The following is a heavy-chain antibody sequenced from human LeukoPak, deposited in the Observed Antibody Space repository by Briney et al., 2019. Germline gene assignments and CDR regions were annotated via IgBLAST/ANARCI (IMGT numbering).Heavy chain of an antibody. CDR3: AKDRYDSDPYHDAFDI. V-gene: IGHV3-30*18. D-gene: IGHD3-22*01. Sequence: PGGSLRLSCAASGLTFSSYSMNWVRQAPGKGLEWVAVISFDGTKHYYADSVKGRFTIARDNSKNSLYLQMNSLRAEDMALYYRAKDRYDSDPYHDAFDIWGQGTMVTVSS. CDR2: ISFDGTKH. CDR1: GLTFSSYS. J-gene: IGHJ3*02.